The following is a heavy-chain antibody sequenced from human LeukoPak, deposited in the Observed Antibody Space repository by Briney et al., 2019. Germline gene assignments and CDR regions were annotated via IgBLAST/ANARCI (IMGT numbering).Heavy chain of an antibody. J-gene: IGHJ5*02. Sequence: SETLSLTCTVSGGSISSHYWSWIRQPPGKGLEGIGYIYYSGSTNYNPSLKSRVTISVDTSKNQFSLKLRSVTAADTAVYYCARSGRFGLWDNWFDPWGQGTLVTVSS. CDR2: IYYSGST. CDR3: ARSGRFGLWDNWFDP. CDR1: GGSISSHY. V-gene: IGHV4-59*11. D-gene: IGHD3-10*01.